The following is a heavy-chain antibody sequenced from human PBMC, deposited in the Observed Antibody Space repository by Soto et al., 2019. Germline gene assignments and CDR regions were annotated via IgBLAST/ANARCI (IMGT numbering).Heavy chain of an antibody. CDR1: GYTFTTYG. Sequence: ASVKVSCKASGYTFTTYGISWLRQAPGQGLEWMGWINTNNGDTKYAQNFQGRVTMTTDTSTGTAYMEVRSLTSDDTAIYYCARERRDNSGYYYHYWGQGTLVTVSS. J-gene: IGHJ4*02. CDR2: INTNNGDT. V-gene: IGHV1-18*01. D-gene: IGHD3-22*01. CDR3: ARERRDNSGYYYHY.